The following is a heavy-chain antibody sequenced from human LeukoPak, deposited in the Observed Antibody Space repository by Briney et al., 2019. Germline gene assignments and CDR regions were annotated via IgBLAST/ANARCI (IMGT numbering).Heavy chain of an antibody. CDR2: ISYDGSNK. CDR1: GFTFSSYA. D-gene: IGHD3/OR15-3a*01. V-gene: IGHV3-30-3*01. Sequence: GGSLRLSCAASGFTFSSYAMHWVRQAPGKGLEWVAVISYDGSNKYYADSVKGRFTISRDNSKNSLYLQMNSLGAEDTAVYYCARVKGGIGTGYYYFDYWGQGTLVTVSS. J-gene: IGHJ4*02. CDR3: ARVKGGIGTGYYYFDY.